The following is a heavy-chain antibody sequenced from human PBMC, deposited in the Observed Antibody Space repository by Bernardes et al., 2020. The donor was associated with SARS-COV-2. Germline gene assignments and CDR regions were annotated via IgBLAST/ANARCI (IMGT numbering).Heavy chain of an antibody. Sequence: GSLRLSCAASGFTFSSYAVSWVRQAPGKGLEWVSTISGSGGSTYYADSVKGRFTISRNNSNNTLYLQVNSLRAEDTAIYYCAKDYYFDYWGQGTLVTVSS. CDR2: ISGSGGST. J-gene: IGHJ4*02. V-gene: IGHV3-23*01. CDR3: AKDYYFDY. CDR1: GFTFSSYA.